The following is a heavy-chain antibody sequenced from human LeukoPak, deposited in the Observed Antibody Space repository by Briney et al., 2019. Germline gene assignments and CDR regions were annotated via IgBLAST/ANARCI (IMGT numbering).Heavy chain of an antibody. D-gene: IGHD1-1*01. V-gene: IGHV3-30*01. CDR2: ISYDGSNK. CDR3: ARDREWNVDY. J-gene: IGHJ4*02. CDR1: GLTFSSYA. Sequence: GRSLRLSCAASGLTFSSYAMHWVRQAPGKGLEWVAVISYDGSNKYYADSVKGRFTISRDNSKNTLYLQMNSLRAEDTAVYYCARDREWNVDYWGQGTLVTVSS.